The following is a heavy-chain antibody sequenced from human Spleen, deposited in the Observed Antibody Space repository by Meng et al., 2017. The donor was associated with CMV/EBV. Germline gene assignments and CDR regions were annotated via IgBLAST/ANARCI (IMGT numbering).Heavy chain of an antibody. D-gene: IGHD3-3*01. CDR3: AREKWLLSYHFDY. CDR2: INSDGSST. V-gene: IGHV3-74*01. Sequence: CAASGFTFSNAWMSWVRQAPGKGLVWVARINSDGSSTSYADSVKGRFTISRDNAKNTLYLQMNSLRAEDTAVYYCAREKWLLSYHFDYWGQGTLVTVSS. CDR1: GFTFSNAW. J-gene: IGHJ4*02.